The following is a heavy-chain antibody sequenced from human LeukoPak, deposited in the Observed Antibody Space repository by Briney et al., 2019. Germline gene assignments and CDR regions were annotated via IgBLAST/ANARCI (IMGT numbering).Heavy chain of an antibody. CDR2: ISAYNGNT. D-gene: IGHD2-2*01. V-gene: IGHV1-18*01. CDR1: GYTFTSYG. Sequence: APVKVSCKASGYTFTSYGISWVRQAPGQGLEWMGWISAYNGNTNYAQKLQGRVTMTTDTSTSTAYMELRSLRSDDTAVYYCARCIPAATRYYYYGMDVWGQGTTVTVSS. CDR3: ARCIPAATRYYYYGMDV. J-gene: IGHJ6*02.